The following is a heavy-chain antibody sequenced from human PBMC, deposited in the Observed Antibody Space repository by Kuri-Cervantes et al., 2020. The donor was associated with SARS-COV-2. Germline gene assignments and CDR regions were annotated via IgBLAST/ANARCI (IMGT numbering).Heavy chain of an antibody. CDR3: ARGPYGDYDRDWYFDL. CDR1: GGTFSSYA. Sequence: ASVKVSCKASGGTFSSYAISWVRQAPGQGLEWMGWISAYNGNTNYAQKLQGRVTMTTDTSTSTAYMELRSLRSDDTAVYYCARGPYGDYDRDWYFDLWGRGTLVTVSS. CDR2: ISAYNGNT. D-gene: IGHD4-17*01. V-gene: IGHV1-18*01. J-gene: IGHJ2*01.